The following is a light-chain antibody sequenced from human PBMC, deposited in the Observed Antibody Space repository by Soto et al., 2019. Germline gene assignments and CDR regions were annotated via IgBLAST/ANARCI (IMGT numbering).Light chain of an antibody. CDR1: QSISSY. CDR3: QQAYSTPYT. V-gene: IGKV1-39*01. CDR2: AAG. Sequence: DIQMTQSPSSLSASVGDRVTITCRASQSISSYLNWYRQTPGEAPRLIMYAAGSLLHGVASRFRGSGSGTDFTLTISSLQPEDFATYFCQQAYSTPYTFGQGTKLEIK. J-gene: IGKJ2*01.